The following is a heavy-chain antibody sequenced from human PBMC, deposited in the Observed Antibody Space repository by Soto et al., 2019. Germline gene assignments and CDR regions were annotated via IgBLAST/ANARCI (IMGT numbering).Heavy chain of an antibody. V-gene: IGHV1-3*01. D-gene: IGHD2-8*01. CDR1: GYTFTSYA. CDR2: INAGNGNT. Sequence: ASVKVSCKASGYTFTSYAMHWVRQAPGQRLEWMGWINAGNGNTKYSQKFQGRVTITRDTSASTAYMELSSLRSEDTAVYFCARDGIKVYAIQSDTYNRFASWGQGTLVPVSS. J-gene: IGHJ5*01. CDR3: ARDGIKVYAIQSDTYNRFAS.